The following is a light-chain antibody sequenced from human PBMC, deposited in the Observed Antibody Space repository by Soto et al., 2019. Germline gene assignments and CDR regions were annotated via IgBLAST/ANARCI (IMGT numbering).Light chain of an antibody. CDR3: QHFYDYPHS. CDR2: DGS. V-gene: IGKV1D-13*01. Sequence: GGRVTISCRTSQGRGSPLAWYEQTPGNPPRLLIYDGSTLQSGVPTRFSGSGSGTNFTLTISSLQHEDFATYYCQHFYDYPHSFGPGTKVDSK. J-gene: IGKJ3*01. CDR1: QGRGSP.